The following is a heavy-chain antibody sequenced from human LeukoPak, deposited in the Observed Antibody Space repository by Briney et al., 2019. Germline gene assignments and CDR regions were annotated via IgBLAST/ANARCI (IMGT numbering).Heavy chain of an antibody. CDR1: GFTLSSYW. J-gene: IGHJ5*02. CDR3: ARGWFDP. CDR2: IKQDGSEK. V-gene: IGHV3-7*01. Sequence: GGSLRLSCAASGFTLSSYWMSWVRQAPGKGLEWVANIKQDGSEKYYVDSVKGRFTISRDNAKNSLYLQMNSLRAEDTAVYYCARGWFDPWGQGTLVTVSS.